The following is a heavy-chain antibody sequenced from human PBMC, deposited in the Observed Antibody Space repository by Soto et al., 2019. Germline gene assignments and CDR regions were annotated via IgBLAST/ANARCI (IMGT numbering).Heavy chain of an antibody. J-gene: IGHJ5*02. CDR1: GASVSISSYC. CDR3: ATTRTMITP. D-gene: IGHD3-16*01. Sequence: KPSETLSLTCTVSGASVSISSYCWGWIRQAPGKGLEWIGSIYYSGNTYYNPSLKSRVTISVDTSKNQFSLKLNSVTAADTAVYYCATTRTMITPWGQGTLVTVSS. CDR2: IYYSGNT. V-gene: IGHV4-39*01.